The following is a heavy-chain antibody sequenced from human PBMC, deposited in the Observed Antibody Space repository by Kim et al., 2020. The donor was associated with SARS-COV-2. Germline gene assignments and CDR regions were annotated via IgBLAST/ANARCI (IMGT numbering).Heavy chain of an antibody. J-gene: IGHJ4*02. CDR2: ISGSGGST. CDR3: AKDGARGYSYGYADYFDY. D-gene: IGHD5-18*01. CDR1: GFTFSSYA. Sequence: GGSLRLSCAASGFTFSSYAMSWVRQAPGKGLEWVSAISGSGGSTYYADSVKGRFTISRDNSKNTLYLQMNSLRAEDTAVYYCAKDGARGYSYGYADYFDYCGQGTLVTVSS. V-gene: IGHV3-23*01.